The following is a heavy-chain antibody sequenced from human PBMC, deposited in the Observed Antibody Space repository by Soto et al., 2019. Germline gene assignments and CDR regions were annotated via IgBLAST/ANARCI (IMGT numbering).Heavy chain of an antibody. J-gene: IGHJ4*02. D-gene: IGHD6-19*01. V-gene: IGHV1-24*01. Sequence: ASVKGSCKVSGYTLTEFFIHRVRQAPGKGLEWMGGFDPEDGETIYAQKFQGRVTMTEDTSTDTAYMELSSLRSEDTAVYYCATGDPSSGWFTRPFDYWGQGTLVTVSS. CDR3: ATGDPSSGWFTRPFDY. CDR2: FDPEDGET. CDR1: GYTLTEFF.